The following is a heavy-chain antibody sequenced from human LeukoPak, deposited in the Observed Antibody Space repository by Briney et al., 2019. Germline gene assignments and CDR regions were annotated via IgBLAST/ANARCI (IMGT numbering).Heavy chain of an antibody. CDR1: GFTFSTYD. CDR3: ARGYSSSWYESYYYYYGMDV. Sequence: GGSLRLSCAASGFTFSTYDMHWVRQAPGKGLEWVAAISYDGRYDFYADSVKGRFTISRGNSKNTLYLQMNSLRAEDTAVYYCARGYSSSWYESYYYYYGMDVWGQGTTVTVSS. CDR2: ISYDGRYD. V-gene: IGHV3-30*03. J-gene: IGHJ6*02. D-gene: IGHD6-13*01.